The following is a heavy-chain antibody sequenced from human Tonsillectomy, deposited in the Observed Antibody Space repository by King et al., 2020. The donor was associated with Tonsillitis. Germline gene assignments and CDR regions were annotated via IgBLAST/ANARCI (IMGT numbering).Heavy chain of an antibody. CDR1: GFTLSDYY. CDR2: SDNKDHRFTT. V-gene: IGHV3-72*01. Sequence: VQLVESGGDLVQPGGSLRLSCAASGFTLSDYYMDWVRQAPGKGLEWVGRSDNKDHRFTTAYAAAVTGRFSISRDDSKNLMYLQMRSLKTDDTALYYCVRGYHGMDVWGQGTTVTVSS. CDR3: VRGYHGMDV. J-gene: IGHJ6*02.